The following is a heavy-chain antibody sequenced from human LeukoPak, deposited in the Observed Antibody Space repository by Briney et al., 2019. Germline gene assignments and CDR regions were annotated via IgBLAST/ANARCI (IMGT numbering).Heavy chain of an antibody. CDR1: GYTFTGYY. CDR3: ARVGGELDYGDYGVLDY. V-gene: IGHV1-2*02. D-gene: IGHD4-17*01. J-gene: IGHJ4*02. Sequence: WASVKVSCKASGYTFTGYYMHWVRQAPGQGLEWMGWINPNSGGTNYAQKFQGRVTMTRDTSISTAYMELSRLRSDDTAVYYCARVGGELDYGDYGVLDYWGQGTLVTVSS. CDR2: INPNSGGT.